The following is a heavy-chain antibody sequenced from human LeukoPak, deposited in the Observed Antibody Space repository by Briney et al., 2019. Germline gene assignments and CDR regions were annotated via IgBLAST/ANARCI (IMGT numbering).Heavy chain of an antibody. CDR1: GFTFSDYP. J-gene: IGHJ6*02. V-gene: IGHV3-48*02. CDR2: IRTNTENTM. D-gene: IGHD3-3*01. CDR3: ARDRRRFLEWLSSDYYYGMDV. Sequence: PGGSLRLSCAASGFTFSDYPMNWVRQAPGKGLEWISNIRTNTENTMFYADSVKGRFTISRDDAKNSLYLQMNSLRDEDTAVYYCARDRRRFLEWLSSDYYYGMDVWGQGTTVTVSS.